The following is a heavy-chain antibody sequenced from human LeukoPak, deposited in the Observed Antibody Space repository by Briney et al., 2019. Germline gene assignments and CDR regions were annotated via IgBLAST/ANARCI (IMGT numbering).Heavy chain of an antibody. CDR3: ARDVGTSSNWYDP. V-gene: IGHV3-11*04. CDR2: ISTGGSTI. Sequence: KPGGSLRLSCAASGFTFSDYYMSWIRQAPGEGLEWVSYISTGGSTIYYADSVRGRFTISRDNTKNSLFLQMNSLRVEDTAIYYCARDVGTSSNWYDPWGQGTLVTVSS. D-gene: IGHD6-6*01. J-gene: IGHJ5*02. CDR1: GFTFSDYY.